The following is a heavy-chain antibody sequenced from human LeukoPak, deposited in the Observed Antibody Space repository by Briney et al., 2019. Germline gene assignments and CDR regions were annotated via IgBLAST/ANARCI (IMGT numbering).Heavy chain of an antibody. CDR2: IYHSGST. Sequence: SETLSPTCAVSGYSISSGYYWGWIRQPPGKGLEWTGRIYHSGSTYYNPSLKSRVTISVDTFKRPLCLNLSSVTAADTAVYYCARDQRGRYWSITICDNWFDPWGQGTLVTVSS. J-gene: IGHJ5*02. CDR3: ARDQRGRYWSITICDNWFDP. V-gene: IGHV4-38-2*02. D-gene: IGHD2-2*01. CDR1: GYSISSGYY.